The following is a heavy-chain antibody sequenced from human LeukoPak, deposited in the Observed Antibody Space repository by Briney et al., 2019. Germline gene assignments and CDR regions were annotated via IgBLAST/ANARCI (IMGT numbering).Heavy chain of an antibody. Sequence: ASVKVSCKASGYTFTSYYMHWVRQAPGQGLEWMGIINPSGGSTSYAQKFQGRVTMTRDTSTSTVYMELSSLRSEDTAVYYCARDYCTNGXXXPWTDWGQGTLVTVSS. CDR3: ARDYCTNGXXXPWTD. CDR1: GYTFTSYY. CDR2: INPSGGST. J-gene: IGHJ4*02. V-gene: IGHV1-46*01. D-gene: IGHD2-8*01.